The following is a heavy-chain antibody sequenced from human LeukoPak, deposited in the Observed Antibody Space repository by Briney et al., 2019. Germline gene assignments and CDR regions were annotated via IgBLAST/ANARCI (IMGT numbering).Heavy chain of an antibody. V-gene: IGHV1-2*02. CDR2: INPNSGGT. CDR1: GCSFTDYY. CDR3: ARPLREQWDFDY. D-gene: IGHD1/OR15-1a*01. Sequence: ASVNVSCKASGCSFTDYYIHWVRQAPGQGLEWMGWINPNSGGTNYPQKFQGRVTMARDTSISTAYMELGSLISDDTAVYYCARPLREQWDFDYWGQGTLVTVSS. J-gene: IGHJ4*02.